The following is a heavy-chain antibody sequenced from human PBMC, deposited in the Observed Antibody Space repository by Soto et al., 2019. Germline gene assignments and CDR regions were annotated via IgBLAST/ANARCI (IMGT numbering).Heavy chain of an antibody. Sequence: QMQLVESGGGLVEPGGSLRLSCEASGFTFSNHYMSWIRQAPGKGLEWVSYISRSGSTIYYADSVRGRFTISRDNSKSSLYLQMDSLRAEDTAMYYCGRDPELWDENVATRPSIYYYGMDVCGQGTTVTVSS. CDR2: ISRSGSTI. D-gene: IGHD3-16*01. V-gene: IGHV3-11*01. J-gene: IGHJ6*02. CDR3: GRDPELWDENVATRPSIYYYGMDV. CDR1: GFTFSNHY.